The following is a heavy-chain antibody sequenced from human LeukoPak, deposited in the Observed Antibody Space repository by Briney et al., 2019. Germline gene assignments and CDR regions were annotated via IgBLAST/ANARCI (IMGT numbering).Heavy chain of an antibody. V-gene: IGHV4-39*07. CDR1: GGSISTSSYY. J-gene: IGHJ4*02. CDR3: ARGAIFGVVIIPPLD. CDR2: IFYSGST. Sequence: ETLSLTCTVSGGSISTSSYYWGWVRQPPGKGLEWIGNIFYSGSTYYSPSLKSRVTISLDTSRNQFSLKLNSVTAADTAVYYCARGAIFGVVIIPPLDWGQGTLVTVSS. D-gene: IGHD3-3*01.